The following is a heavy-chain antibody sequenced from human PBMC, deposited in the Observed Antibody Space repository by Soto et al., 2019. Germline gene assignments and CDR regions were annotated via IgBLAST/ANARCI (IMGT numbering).Heavy chain of an antibody. Sequence: QAHLVESGGGVVQPGRSLRLSCAASGFTFTSYGMHWVRQAPGTRLERVAVISYDGGLQHYADSVKGRFTISRDNSKNMVLLQMNSLRAEDTAVYYWVSDRGYGHASVPYSWGQGTLVSVSS. CDR1: GFTFTSYG. CDR2: ISYDGGLQ. D-gene: IGHD5-18*01. V-gene: IGHV3-30*03. CDR3: VSDRGYGHASVPYS. J-gene: IGHJ4*02.